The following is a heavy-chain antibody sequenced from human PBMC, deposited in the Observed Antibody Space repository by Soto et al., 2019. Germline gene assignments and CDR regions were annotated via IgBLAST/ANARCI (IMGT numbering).Heavy chain of an antibody. V-gene: IGHV3-30*18. D-gene: IGHD3-3*01. J-gene: IGHJ6*02. Sequence: GGSLRLSCAASGFTFSSYGMHWVRQAPGKGLEWVAVISYDGSNKYYADSVKGRFTISRDNSKNTLYLQMNSLRAEDTAVYYCAKDIGTIFGVVISPLRHYYYYCMDVWGQGTTVTVSS. CDR3: AKDIGTIFGVVISPLRHYYYYCMDV. CDR2: ISYDGSNK. CDR1: GFTFSSYG.